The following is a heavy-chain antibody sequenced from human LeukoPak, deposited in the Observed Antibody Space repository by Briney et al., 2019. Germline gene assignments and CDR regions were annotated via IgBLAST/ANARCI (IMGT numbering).Heavy chain of an antibody. CDR2: ISGSGGST. J-gene: IGHJ4*02. D-gene: IGHD3-10*01. Sequence: GGSQRLSCAASGFTFSSYAMSWVRQAPGKGLEWVSAISGSGGSTYYADSVKGRFTISRDNSKNTLYLQMNSLRAEDTAVYYCATDRGGYGSGSYDYWGQGTLVTVSS. V-gene: IGHV3-23*01. CDR1: GFTFSSYA. CDR3: ATDRGGYGSGSYDY.